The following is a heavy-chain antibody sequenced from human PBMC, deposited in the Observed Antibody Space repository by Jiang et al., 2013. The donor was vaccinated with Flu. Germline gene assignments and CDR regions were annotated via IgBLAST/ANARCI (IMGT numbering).Heavy chain of an antibody. CDR3: SRGLDNSKIGLD. CDR2: IFSDGRT. CDR1: GFTVSGSY. V-gene: IGHV3-53*01. Sequence: PGGSLRLSCAASGFTVSGSYMSWVRQAPGKGQEWVSTIFSDGRTYYADSVKGRFTISRDISKNTLSLQMNSLRAEDTALYYCSRGLDNSKIGLDWGQGTRVTVSS. D-gene: IGHD4-11*01. J-gene: IGHJ4*02.